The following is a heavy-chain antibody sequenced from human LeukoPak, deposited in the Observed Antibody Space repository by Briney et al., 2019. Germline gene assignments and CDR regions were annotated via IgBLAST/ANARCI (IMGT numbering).Heavy chain of an antibody. Sequence: ASVKVSCKASGYTFTGYYMHWVRQAPGQGLEWMGWINPNSGGTNYAQKFQGRVTMTRDTSISTAYMELSRLRSDDTAVYYCARVAVPYYYDSSGYSGYWGQGTLVTVSS. CDR1: GYTFTGYY. D-gene: IGHD3-22*01. J-gene: IGHJ4*02. CDR2: INPNSGGT. CDR3: ARVAVPYYYDSSGYSGY. V-gene: IGHV1-2*02.